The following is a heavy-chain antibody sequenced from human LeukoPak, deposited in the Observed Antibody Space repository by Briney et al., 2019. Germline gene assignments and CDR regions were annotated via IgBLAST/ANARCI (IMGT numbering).Heavy chain of an antibody. CDR3: ARGVDSAINW. J-gene: IGHJ4*02. CDR2: INGDGRDK. D-gene: IGHD1-1*01. V-gene: IGHV3-7*01. Sequence: GGSLRLSCAASGFTFSSYWMNWVRQAPGKGLEWVANINGDGRDKYYVGSVRGRFTISRDNADNALYLQMNSLRGDDTALYYCARGVDSAINWWGQGTLVTVSS. CDR1: GFTFSSYW.